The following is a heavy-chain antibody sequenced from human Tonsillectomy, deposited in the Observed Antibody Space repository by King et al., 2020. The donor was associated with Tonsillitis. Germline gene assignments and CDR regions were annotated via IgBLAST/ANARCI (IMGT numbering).Heavy chain of an antibody. CDR2: IHYSGST. V-gene: IGHV4-39*07. J-gene: IGHJ4*02. D-gene: IGHD2-15*01. Sequence: QLQESGPGLVKTSETLSLTCTVSGGSISSLSYYWGWIRQPPGKGLEWIGNIHYSGSTYYNPSLKSRVTISIDPSKNKFSQKLTSVTAADTAVYYCAGELGDIVVLIAATDWGQGTLVTVSS. CDR3: AGELGDIVVLIAATD. CDR1: GGSISSLSYY.